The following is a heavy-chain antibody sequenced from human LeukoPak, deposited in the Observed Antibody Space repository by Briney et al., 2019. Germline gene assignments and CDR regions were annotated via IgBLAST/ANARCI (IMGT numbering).Heavy chain of an antibody. CDR1: GYTFTGYY. CDR3: MIIPLAATLDWSDP. D-gene: IGHD6-19*01. CDR2: INPSSGGT. Sequence: ASVKVSCKASGYTFTGYYIHWVRQAPGQGLEWMGWINPSSGGTNFAQKFQSRVTMTRDTSISTAYMELSRLTSDDTAVYYCMIIPLAATLDWSDPWGKGTLVTVSS. J-gene: IGHJ5*02. V-gene: IGHV1-2*02.